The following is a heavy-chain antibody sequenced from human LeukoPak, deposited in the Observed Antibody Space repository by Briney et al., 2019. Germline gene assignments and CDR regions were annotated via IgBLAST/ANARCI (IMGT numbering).Heavy chain of an antibody. J-gene: IGHJ4*02. Sequence: GASVKVSCKASGYNFAHNIHWVRQAPGPGHEFMGWINPKNGGTKYAQNFQGRVTMTRDTSISTVYMELSSLGSDDTAVYYCVVSIQAAAIPAFDSLGQGTLVTVSS. CDR2: INPKNGGT. CDR3: VVSIQAAAIPAFDS. D-gene: IGHD6-25*01. V-gene: IGHV1-2*02. CDR1: GYNFAHN.